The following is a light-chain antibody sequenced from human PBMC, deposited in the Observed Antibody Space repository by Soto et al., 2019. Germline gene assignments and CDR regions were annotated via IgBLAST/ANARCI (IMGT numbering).Light chain of an antibody. CDR2: GAS. J-gene: IGKJ1*01. Sequence: EIVMTQSPATLSVSPGERATLSCRASQSVSSKLAWYQQKPGQAPRLLIYGASTRATGIPARFSGSGSGTEFTLTITSLQSEDFAIYNCQQYYNWRTFGQGTKVDIK. CDR1: QSVSSK. CDR3: QQYYNWRT. V-gene: IGKV3-15*01.